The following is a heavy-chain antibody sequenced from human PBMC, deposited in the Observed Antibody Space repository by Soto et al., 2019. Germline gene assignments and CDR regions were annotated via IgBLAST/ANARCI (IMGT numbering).Heavy chain of an antibody. V-gene: IGHV3-33*01. J-gene: IGHJ6*03. CDR2: IWYDGSNK. D-gene: IGHD3-10*01. Sequence: GGSLRLSCAASGFTFSSYGMHWVRQAPGKGLEWATLIWYDGSNKYYADNVKGRFTISRDNSKNTLYLKMNSLKDEDKDVYFCARGGGHYYYYMDVWGEGTTVTVSS. CDR1: GFTFSSYG. CDR3: ARGGGHYYYYMDV.